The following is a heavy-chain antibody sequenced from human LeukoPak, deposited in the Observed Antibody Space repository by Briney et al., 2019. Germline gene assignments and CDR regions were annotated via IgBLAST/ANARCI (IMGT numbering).Heavy chain of an antibody. CDR2: ISGSGGST. CDR1: GFTFSSYA. J-gene: IGHJ4*02. Sequence: PGGSLRLSCAASGFTFSSYAMSWVRQAPGKGLEWVSAISGSGGSTYYADSVKGRFTISRDNSKNTLYLQMNSLRAEETAVYYCAKDPHRPRLLWFGNWGQGTLVTVSS. D-gene: IGHD3-10*01. CDR3: AKDPHRPRLLWFGN. V-gene: IGHV3-23*01.